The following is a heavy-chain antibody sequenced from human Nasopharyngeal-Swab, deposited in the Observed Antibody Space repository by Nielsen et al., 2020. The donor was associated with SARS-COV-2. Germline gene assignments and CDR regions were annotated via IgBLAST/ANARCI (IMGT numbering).Heavy chain of an antibody. CDR1: GFTPKTYG. CDR2: ISSDSSYI. Sequence: GESLKISCAASGFTPKTYGMMWVRQAPGKGLEWVSSISSDSSYIYYADSVKGRFTISRDNAKYSLYLQMNSLRGEDTAVYYCAREAIFGDYTYIDYWGQGTLVTVSS. J-gene: IGHJ4*02. CDR3: AREAIFGDYTYIDY. V-gene: IGHV3-21*01. D-gene: IGHD4-17*01.